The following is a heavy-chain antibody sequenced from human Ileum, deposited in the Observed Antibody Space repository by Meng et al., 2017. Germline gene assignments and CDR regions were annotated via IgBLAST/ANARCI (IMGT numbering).Heavy chain of an antibody. V-gene: IGHV3-30*01. CDR2: ISHDGGII. Sequence: GGSLRLSCSASFSNSIMHWVRQAPGKGLEWVAVISHDGGIISYAESVKGRFTISRDASKNTVYLQINSLRPEDTAVYYCARGQYSSGRCDVFDIWGQGTQVTVSS. D-gene: IGHD6-19*01. CDR1: FSNSI. CDR3: ARGQYSSGRCDVFDI. J-gene: IGHJ3*02.